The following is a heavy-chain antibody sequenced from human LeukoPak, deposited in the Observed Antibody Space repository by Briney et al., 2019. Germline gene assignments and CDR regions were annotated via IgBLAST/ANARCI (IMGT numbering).Heavy chain of an antibody. CDR2: IYPGGTS. Sequence: SETLSLTCTVSGGSISRYYWTWIRQPAGKGLDWIGRIYPGGTSYFNPSLKSRVTLSVDTSKNQFSLRLTSVTAADTAVYYCARGPLTEAHTFDIWGQGTMVTVSS. D-gene: IGHD1-14*01. CDR3: ARGPLTEAHTFDI. J-gene: IGHJ3*02. CDR1: GGSISRYY. V-gene: IGHV4-4*07.